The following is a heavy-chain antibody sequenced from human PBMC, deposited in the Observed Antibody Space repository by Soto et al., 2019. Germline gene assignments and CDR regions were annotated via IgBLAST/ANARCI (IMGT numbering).Heavy chain of an antibody. CDR2: IIAMFGTA. J-gene: IGHJ4*02. D-gene: IGHD3-16*01. CDR1: GGTLTISSHG. V-gene: IGHV1-69*05. CDR3: ARSAPFGIYAITPVEF. Sequence: ASVKVSCKASGGTLTISSHGISWVRQAPGQGLEWMGGIIAMFGTANYAQKFQGRVSLTTETSASTAYMELRSLRSDDTAVYYCARSAPFGIYAITPVEFWGQGTLVTVSS.